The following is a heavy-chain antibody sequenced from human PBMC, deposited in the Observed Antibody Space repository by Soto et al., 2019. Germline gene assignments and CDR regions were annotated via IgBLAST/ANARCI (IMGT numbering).Heavy chain of an antibody. V-gene: IGHV3-30*18. Sequence: QVHLVESGGGVVQPGRSLRLSCAASGFSFSTYGMHWVRQAPSKGLEWVAFISNDGSNKYYADSVKGRFTISRDNSKNTLYLQMNSLTAEDTAVYCCTKGFGNYWVFDYWGQGTLVTVSS. J-gene: IGHJ4*02. CDR1: GFSFSTYG. CDR3: TKGFGNYWVFDY. CDR2: ISNDGSNK. D-gene: IGHD1-26*01.